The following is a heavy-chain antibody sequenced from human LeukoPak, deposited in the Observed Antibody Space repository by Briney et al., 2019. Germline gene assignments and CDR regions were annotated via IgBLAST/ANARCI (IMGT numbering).Heavy chain of an antibody. CDR2: IYHSGST. Sequence: SETLSLTCTVSGGSISSGGYSWSWIRQPPGKGLEWIGYIYHSGSTYYNPSLKSRVTISVDTSKNQFSLKLSSVTAADTAVYYCARRSDFWTGHHYHYGMDVWGQGTTVTVSS. CDR3: ARRSDFWTGHHYHYGMDV. CDR1: GGSISSGGYS. D-gene: IGHD3-3*01. J-gene: IGHJ6*02. V-gene: IGHV4-30-2*01.